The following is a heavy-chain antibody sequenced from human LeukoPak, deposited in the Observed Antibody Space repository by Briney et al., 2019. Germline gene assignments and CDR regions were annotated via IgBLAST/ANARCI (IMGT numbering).Heavy chain of an antibody. D-gene: IGHD4-17*01. Sequence: ASVTVSCTASGYTFTSYDINWVRQATGQGLEWMGWMNPNSGNTGYAQKFQGRVTMTRNTSISTAYMELSSLRSEDTAVYYCARVDGDYLPYYFDYWGQGTLVTVSS. V-gene: IGHV1-8*01. CDR2: MNPNSGNT. CDR3: ARVDGDYLPYYFDY. CDR1: GYTFTSYD. J-gene: IGHJ4*02.